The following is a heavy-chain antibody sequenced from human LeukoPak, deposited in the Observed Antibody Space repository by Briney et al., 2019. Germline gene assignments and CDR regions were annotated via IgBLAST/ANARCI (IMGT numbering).Heavy chain of an antibody. D-gene: IGHD5-18*01. V-gene: IGHV3-33*01. CDR1: GFTFSSYG. CDR3: ARCRTTAIDYFDY. CDR2: IWYDGSNK. J-gene: IGHJ4*02. Sequence: GGSLRLSCAASGFTFSSYGMHWVRQAPGKGVEGVAVIWYDGSNKYYADSVKGRFTISRDNSKNTLYLQMNSLRAEDTAVYYCARCRTTAIDYFDYWGQGTLVTVSS.